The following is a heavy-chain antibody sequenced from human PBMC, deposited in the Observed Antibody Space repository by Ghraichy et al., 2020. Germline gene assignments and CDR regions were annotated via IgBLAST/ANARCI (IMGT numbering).Heavy chain of an antibody. J-gene: IGHJ6*02. CDR3: ARESYCSGGSCYTTAYYYGMDV. Sequence: ASVKVSCKASGYTFTGYYMHWVRQAPGQGLEWMGWINPNSGGTNYAQKFQGWVTMTRDTSISTAYMELSRLRSDDTAVYYCARESYCSGGSCYTTAYYYGMDVWGQGTTVTVSS. V-gene: IGHV1-2*04. D-gene: IGHD2-15*01. CDR1: GYTFTGYY. CDR2: INPNSGGT.